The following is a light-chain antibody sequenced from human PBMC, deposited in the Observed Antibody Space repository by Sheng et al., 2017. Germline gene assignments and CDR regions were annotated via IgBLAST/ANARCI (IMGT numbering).Light chain of an antibody. V-gene: IGKV1-9*01. Sequence: DIQLTQSPSFLSASVGDRVTITCRASQGVSSDLAWYQQKPGKAPKLLIYAASTLQSGVPSRFSGSGSGTEFTLTINSLWPEDSATYYCQQLNTYLEFTFGPGTTVDV. CDR1: QGVSSD. CDR3: QQLNTYLEFT. J-gene: IGKJ3*01. CDR2: AAS.